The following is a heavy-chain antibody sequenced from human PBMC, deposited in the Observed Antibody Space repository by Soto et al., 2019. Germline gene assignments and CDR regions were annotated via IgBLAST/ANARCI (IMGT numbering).Heavy chain of an antibody. V-gene: IGHV4-59*08. Sequence: SETLSLTCTVSGGSISSYYWSWIRQPPGKGLEWIGYIYYSGSTNYNPSLKSRVTISVDTSKNQFSLKLSSVTAADTAVYYCARRRSHWAYYMDVWGKGTTVTVSS. J-gene: IGHJ6*03. D-gene: IGHD7-27*01. CDR2: IYYSGST. CDR3: ARRRSHWAYYMDV. CDR1: GGSISSYY.